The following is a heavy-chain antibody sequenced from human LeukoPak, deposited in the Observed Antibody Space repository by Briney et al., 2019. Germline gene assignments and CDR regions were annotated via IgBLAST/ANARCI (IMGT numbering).Heavy chain of an antibody. CDR2: ISYDGSNK. V-gene: IGHV3-30-3*01. CDR1: GFTFSSYA. Sequence: TGGSLRLSCAASGFTFSSYAMHWVRQAPGKGLEWVAVISYDGSNKYYADSVKGRFTISRDNSKNTLYLQMNSLRAEDTAVYYCAKGAGTRYYYYMDVWGKGTTVTVSS. CDR3: AKGAGTRYYYYMDV. J-gene: IGHJ6*03.